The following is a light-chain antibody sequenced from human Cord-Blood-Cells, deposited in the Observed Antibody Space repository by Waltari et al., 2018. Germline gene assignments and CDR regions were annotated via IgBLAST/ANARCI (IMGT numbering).Light chain of an antibody. CDR3: QQSYSTPPT. CDR2: AAS. V-gene: IGKV1-39*01. J-gene: IGKJ1*01. CDR1: QSISSY. Sequence: DIQMTQSPSSLSASVGDRVTITCRASQSISSYLIWYQQKPGKAPKLLIYAASSLQSGVPSRFSGSGSGKDFTLTISSLQPEDFATYYCQQSYSTPPTFGQGTKVEIK.